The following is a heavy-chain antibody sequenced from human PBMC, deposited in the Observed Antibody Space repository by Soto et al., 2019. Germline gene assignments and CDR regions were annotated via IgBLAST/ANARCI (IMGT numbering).Heavy chain of an antibody. CDR2: VSHSGTA. D-gene: IGHD2-15*01. J-gene: IGHJ2*01. CDR3: ARHGGSAIWYFDI. Sequence: QVRLQQWGAGLLKPSETLSLTCAVYGASFTGYYWTWLRQSPGKGLEWIGEVSHSGTAKYNPSLNSRGATSLVTSKRQVPLELTSVTAAYTAVYYCARHGGSAIWYFDIWGRGTSVSVSS. V-gene: IGHV4-34*01. CDR1: GASFTGYY.